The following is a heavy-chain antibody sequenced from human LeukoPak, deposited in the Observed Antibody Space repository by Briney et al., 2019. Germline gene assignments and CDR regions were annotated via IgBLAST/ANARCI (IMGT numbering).Heavy chain of an antibody. CDR1: GGSISSYY. Sequence: SETLSLTCTVSGGSISSYYWSWIRQPPGKGLEWIGYIYYSGSTNYNPSLKSRVTISVDTSKNQFSLKLSSVTAADTAVYYCATRLWGASVGWFDPWGQGTLVTVSS. CDR3: ATRLWGASVGWFDP. V-gene: IGHV4-59*01. J-gene: IGHJ5*02. CDR2: IYYSGST. D-gene: IGHD3-16*01.